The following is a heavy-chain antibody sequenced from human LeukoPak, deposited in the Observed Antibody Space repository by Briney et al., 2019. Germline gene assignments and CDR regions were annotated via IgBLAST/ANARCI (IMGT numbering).Heavy chain of an antibody. CDR3: ARDLCSSTSCEYYYYYYGMDV. Sequence: GASVKVSCKASGYTFTSYYMRWVRQAPGQGLEWMGIINPSGGSTSYAQKFQGRVTMTRDTSTSTVYMELSSLRSEDTAVYYCARDLCSSTSCEYYYYYYGMDVWGQGTTVTVSS. CDR2: INPSGGST. CDR1: GYTFTSYY. D-gene: IGHD2-2*01. J-gene: IGHJ6*02. V-gene: IGHV1-46*01.